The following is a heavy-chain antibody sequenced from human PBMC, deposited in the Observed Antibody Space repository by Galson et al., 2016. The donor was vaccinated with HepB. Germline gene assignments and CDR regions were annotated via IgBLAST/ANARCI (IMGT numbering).Heavy chain of an antibody. V-gene: IGHV3-23*01. J-gene: IGHJ4*02. CDR2: INHSGENT. CDR3: ATWLQFHFND. CDR1: GFTFSSYS. D-gene: IGHD5-24*01. Sequence: SLRLSCAASGFTFSSYSMIWVRQAPGKGLEWVPTINHSGENTHYADSVKGRFPISRDNSQNTPYRQMNNLRAEATAVYYCATWLQFHFNDRGQGTLVPVSS.